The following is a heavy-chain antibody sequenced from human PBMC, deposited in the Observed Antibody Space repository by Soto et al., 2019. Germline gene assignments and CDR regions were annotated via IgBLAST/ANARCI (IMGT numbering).Heavy chain of an antibody. CDR2: IYPGDSDT. J-gene: IGHJ4*02. D-gene: IGHD5-12*01. CDR3: ASHSRGTGGYDPTLFDY. V-gene: IGHV5-51*01. CDR1: GYSFTSYW. Sequence: GESLKISCKGSGYSFTSYWIGWVRQMPGKGLEWMGIIYPGDSDTRYSPSFQGQVTISADKSISTAYLQWSSLKASDTAMYYCASHSRGTGGYDPTLFDYWGQGTLVTVSS.